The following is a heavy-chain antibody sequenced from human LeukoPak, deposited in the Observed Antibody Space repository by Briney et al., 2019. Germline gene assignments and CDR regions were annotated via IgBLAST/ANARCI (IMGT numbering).Heavy chain of an antibody. J-gene: IGHJ5*02. CDR1: GGSISSSSYY. V-gene: IGHV4-39*01. CDR3: ARHWASFIAPNWFDP. Sequence: SETLSLTCTVSGGSISSSSYYWGWIRQPPGKGLEWIGSIYHSGSTYYNPSLKSRVTISVDTSKNQFSLKLSSVTAADTAVYYCARHWASFIAPNWFDPWGQGTLVTVSS. CDR2: IYHSGST. D-gene: IGHD6-13*01.